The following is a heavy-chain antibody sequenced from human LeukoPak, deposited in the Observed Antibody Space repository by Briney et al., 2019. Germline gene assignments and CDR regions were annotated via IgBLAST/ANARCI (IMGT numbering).Heavy chain of an antibody. D-gene: IGHD4-23*01. V-gene: IGHV4-59*01. CDR3: AREYGGNPFFDY. J-gene: IGHJ4*02. Sequence: SETLSLICTVSGGSISSYYWSWIRQPPGKGLEWIGYIYYSGSTNYNPSLKSRVTISVDTSKNQFSLKLSSVTAADTAVYYCAREYGGNPFFDYWGQGTLVTVSS. CDR2: IYYSGST. CDR1: GGSISSYY.